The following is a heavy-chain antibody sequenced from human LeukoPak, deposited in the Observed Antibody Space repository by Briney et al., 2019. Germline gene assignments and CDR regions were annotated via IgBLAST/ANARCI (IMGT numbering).Heavy chain of an antibody. CDR3: AKNHRSGSYDHWFDP. D-gene: IGHD3-10*01. Sequence: ASVKVSCKASGYTFTDYYIHWVRQATGQGHEWMGWINPNSGDTKYAQKFQGWVTMTRDTSISTVYMEVSRLRSDDTAVYYCAKNHRSGSYDHWFDPWGQGTPVTVSS. CDR1: GYTFTDYY. J-gene: IGHJ5*02. V-gene: IGHV1-2*04. CDR2: INPNSGDT.